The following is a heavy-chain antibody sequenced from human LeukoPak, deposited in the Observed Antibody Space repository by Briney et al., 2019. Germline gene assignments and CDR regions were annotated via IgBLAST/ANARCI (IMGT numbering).Heavy chain of an antibody. CDR1: GGTFSSYA. CDR3: ASSRQLGQFDY. J-gene: IGHJ4*02. D-gene: IGHD6-13*01. V-gene: IGHV1-69*13. Sequence: ASVKVSCKASGGTFSSYAISWVRQAPGQGLEWMGGIIPIFGTANYAQKFQGRVTITADESTSTAYMELSSLRSDDTAVYYCASSRQLGQFDYWGQGTLVTVSS. CDR2: IIPIFGTA.